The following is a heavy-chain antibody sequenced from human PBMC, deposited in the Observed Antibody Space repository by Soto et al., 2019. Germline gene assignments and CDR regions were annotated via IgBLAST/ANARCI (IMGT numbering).Heavy chain of an antibody. Sequence: QLQLQESGPRLVKPSETLSLTCTVSGGSIVSSNWWTWVRQPPGKGLEWIGEIFFSGSINYNPCLTSRASVSVDASKNHFSLNLRSVTAADTAVDYCARLPTNITGTTRIEDYWGQGTLVTVSS. CDR3: ARLPTNITGTTRIEDY. CDR1: GGSIVSSNW. V-gene: IGHV4-4*02. J-gene: IGHJ4*02. CDR2: IFFSGSI. D-gene: IGHD1-20*01.